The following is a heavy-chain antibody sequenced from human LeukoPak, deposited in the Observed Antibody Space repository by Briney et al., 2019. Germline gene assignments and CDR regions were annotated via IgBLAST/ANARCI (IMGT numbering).Heavy chain of an antibody. Sequence: SETLSLTCVVSGYSISSGYYWGWIRQPPGKGLEWIGSIYHSGSTYYRPSLKSRLTISVDTSKNQFSLKLSSVTAADTAIYYWARDLGYGVHDYWGQGTLVTVSS. CDR2: IYHSGST. V-gene: IGHV4-38-2*02. CDR3: ARDLGYGVHDY. D-gene: IGHD5/OR15-5a*01. J-gene: IGHJ4*02. CDR1: GYSISSGYY.